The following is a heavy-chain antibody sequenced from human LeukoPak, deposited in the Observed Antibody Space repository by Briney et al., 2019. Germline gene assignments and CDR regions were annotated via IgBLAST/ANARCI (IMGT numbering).Heavy chain of an antibody. Sequence: SETLSLTCAVFGGSFSGYYWRWIRQAPGRGLEWIGEIDHNGGTSYKTSLKSRVTVSVDKSKKQFSLTLTSVTAADTGVYYCARARWGVTDRSMDAWGQGTTVTV. V-gene: IGHV4-34*01. CDR2: IDHNGGT. J-gene: IGHJ6*02. CDR1: GGSFSGYY. CDR3: ARARWGVTDRSMDA. D-gene: IGHD3-10*01.